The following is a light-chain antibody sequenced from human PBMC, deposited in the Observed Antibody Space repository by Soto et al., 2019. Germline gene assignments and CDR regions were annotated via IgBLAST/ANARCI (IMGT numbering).Light chain of an antibody. CDR3: QQYYGTPYT. Sequence: DILMTQSPDSPAVSLGERATINCKSSQRVLYSSNNKKYLAWYQQKPGQPPKLLIYWASTRGSGVPDRFSGGGSGTDFTLTISSLQAEDVAFYYCQQYYGTPYTFGQGTKLEIK. J-gene: IGKJ2*01. CDR1: QRVLYSSNNKKY. CDR2: WAS. V-gene: IGKV4-1*01.